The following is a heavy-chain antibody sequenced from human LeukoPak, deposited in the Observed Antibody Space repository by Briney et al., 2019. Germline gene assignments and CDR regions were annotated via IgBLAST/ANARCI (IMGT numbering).Heavy chain of an antibody. D-gene: IGHD2-2*02. CDR3: ARESNYCSSTSYYTSVPDPIDY. CDR2: ISSSSNYI. J-gene: IGHJ4*02. V-gene: IGHV3-21*01. CDR1: GFTFSSYS. Sequence: GGSLRLSCAASGFTFSSYSMNWVRQAPGKGLEWVSSISSSSNYIYYADSVKGRFTISRDNAKNSLYLQMNSLGAEDTAVYYCARESNYCSSTSYYTSVPDPIDYWGQGTLVTVSS.